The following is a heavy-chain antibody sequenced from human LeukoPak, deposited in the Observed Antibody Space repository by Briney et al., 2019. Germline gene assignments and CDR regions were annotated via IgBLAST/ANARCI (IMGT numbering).Heavy chain of an antibody. D-gene: IGHD2-15*01. CDR3: ATSPVASGGS. V-gene: IGHV1-3*01. CDR1: GYTFTSYA. J-gene: IGHJ3*01. CDR2: INAGNGKT. Sequence: ASVKVSCTASGYTFTSYAMHWVRQAPGQRLEWMGWINAGNGKTKYSQKFQGRVTITRDTSASTAYMELSSLRSEDTAVYYCATSPVASGGSWGQGTMVTVSS.